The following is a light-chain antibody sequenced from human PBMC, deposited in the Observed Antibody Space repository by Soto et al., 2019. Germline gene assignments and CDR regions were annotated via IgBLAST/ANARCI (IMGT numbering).Light chain of an antibody. CDR2: DVS. Sequence: QSALTQPASVSGSPGQSITISCTGTSSDIGVYNYVSWYQQHPGKAPKLMIYDVSNRPSGVSNRFSGSKSGNTASLTISGLQAEDEADYHCSSYTTTSTVVFGGGTKLTVL. CDR1: SSDIGVYNY. J-gene: IGLJ2*01. CDR3: SSYTTTSTVV. V-gene: IGLV2-14*01.